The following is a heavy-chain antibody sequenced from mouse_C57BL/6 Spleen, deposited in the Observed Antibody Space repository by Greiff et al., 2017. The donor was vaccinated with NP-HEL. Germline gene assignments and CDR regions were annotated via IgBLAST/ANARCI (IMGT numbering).Heavy chain of an antibody. J-gene: IGHJ3*01. Sequence: QVQLQQPGAELVKPGASVKLSCKASGYTFTSYWMQWVKQRPGQGLEWIGEIDPSDSYTNYNQKFKGKATLTVDTSSSTAFMQLSSLTSEDSAVYYCARRGYGSSYLVAYWGQGTLVTVSA. V-gene: IGHV1-50*01. CDR2: IDPSDSYT. CDR1: GYTFTSYW. D-gene: IGHD1-1*01. CDR3: ARRGYGSSYLVAY.